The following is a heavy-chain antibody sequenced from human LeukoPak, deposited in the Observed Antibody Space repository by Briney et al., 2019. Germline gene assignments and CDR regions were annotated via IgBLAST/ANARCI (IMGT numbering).Heavy chain of an antibody. CDR2: FDPEDGET. D-gene: IGHD6-19*01. CDR1: GYTLTELS. J-gene: IGHJ3*02. Sequence: EASVNVSCKVSGYTLTELSMHWVRQAPGKGLEWMGGFDPEDGETIYAQKFQGRVTITRNTSISTAYMGLSSLRSEDTAVYYCANPSGWYSSDAFDIWGQGTMVTVSS. CDR3: ANPSGWYSSDAFDI. V-gene: IGHV1-24*01.